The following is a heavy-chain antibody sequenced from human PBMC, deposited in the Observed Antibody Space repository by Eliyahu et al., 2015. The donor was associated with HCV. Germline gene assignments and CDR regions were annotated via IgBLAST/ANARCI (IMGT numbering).Heavy chain of an antibody. CDR1: GFTFSGPG. D-gene: IGHD1-1*01. Sequence: VQLVESGGGVVQPGRSLXLXXLASGFTFSGPGMHWVRQAPGKGLEWVALISSDGTNERYAGSVKGRFTISRGNSKNTLYLHMNSLRPEDTAVYYCAKDDTTVGLDFDYWGQGTLVTVSS. J-gene: IGHJ4*02. CDR3: AKDDTTVGLDFDY. V-gene: IGHV3-30*18. CDR2: ISSDGTNE.